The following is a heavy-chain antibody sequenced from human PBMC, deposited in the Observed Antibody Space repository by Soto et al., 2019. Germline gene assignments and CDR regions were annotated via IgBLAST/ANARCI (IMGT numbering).Heavy chain of an antibody. CDR3: ARFYYDSSGYLPSPYYYYYGMDV. Sequence: PGGSLRLSCADSGFTFSSYWMSWVRQAPGKGLEWVANIKQDGSEKYYVASVKGRFTISRDNAKNSLYLQMNSLRAEDTAVYYCARFYYDSSGYLPSPYYYYYGMDVWGQGTTVTVS. J-gene: IGHJ6*02. CDR1: GFTFSSYW. CDR2: IKQDGSEK. V-gene: IGHV3-7*04. D-gene: IGHD3-22*01.